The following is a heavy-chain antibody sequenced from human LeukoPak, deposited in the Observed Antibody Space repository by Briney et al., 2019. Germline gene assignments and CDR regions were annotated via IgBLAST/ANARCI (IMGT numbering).Heavy chain of an antibody. Sequence: GGSLRLSCAASGFTFSGYNMNWVRQAPGKGLEWVSSISSSSSYIYYADSVKGRFTISRDNAKNSLYLQMNSLRAEDTAVYYCARAVWDSSGHLFDYWGQGTLVTVSS. J-gene: IGHJ4*02. CDR3: ARAVWDSSGHLFDY. CDR1: GFTFSGYN. D-gene: IGHD3-22*01. CDR2: ISSSSSYI. V-gene: IGHV3-21*01.